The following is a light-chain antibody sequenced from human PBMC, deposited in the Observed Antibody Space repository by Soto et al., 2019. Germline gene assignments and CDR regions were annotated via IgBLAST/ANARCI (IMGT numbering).Light chain of an antibody. CDR3: QQYNNWPQRT. Sequence: EIVMTQSPATLSVSPGERATLSCRASQSVSSNLAWYQQKPGQAPRLLIYSASTRATGIPARFSGSGSGTAFTLTISSLQSGDFAVDFCQQYNNWPQRTFGQGTKAEI. CDR1: QSVSSN. J-gene: IGKJ1*01. CDR2: SAS. V-gene: IGKV3-15*01.